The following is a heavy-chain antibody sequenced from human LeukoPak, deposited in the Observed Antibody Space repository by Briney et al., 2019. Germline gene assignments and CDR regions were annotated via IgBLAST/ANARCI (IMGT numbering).Heavy chain of an antibody. CDR2: ISAYNGNT. CDR3: ARARYDSSGYSRSPFDY. J-gene: IGHJ4*02. Sequence: GASVKVSCKASGGTFSSYAISWVRQAPGQGLEWMGWISAYNGNTNYAQKLQGRVTITADKSTSTAYMELSSLRSEDTAVYYCARARYDSSGYSRSPFDYWGQGTLVTVSS. CDR1: GGTFSSYA. V-gene: IGHV1-18*01. D-gene: IGHD3-22*01.